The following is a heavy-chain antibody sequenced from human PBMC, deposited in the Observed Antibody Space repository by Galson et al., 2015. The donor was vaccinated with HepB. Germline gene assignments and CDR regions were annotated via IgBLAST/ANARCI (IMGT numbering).Heavy chain of an antibody. V-gene: IGHV3-48*01. J-gene: IGHJ6*03. CDR1: GFTFSSYS. Sequence: SLRLSCAASGFTFSSYSMNWVRQAPGKGLEWVSYINSGSSIIYYADSVKGRFTISRDNAKNSLYLQMNSLRAEDTAVYYCARDGYYDSSGYYYEYYYYYMDVWGKGTTVTVSS. CDR3: ARDGYYDSSGYYYEYYYYYMDV. CDR2: INSGSSII. D-gene: IGHD3-22*01.